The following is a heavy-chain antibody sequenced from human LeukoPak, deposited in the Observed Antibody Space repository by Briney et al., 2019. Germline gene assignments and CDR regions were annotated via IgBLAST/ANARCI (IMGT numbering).Heavy chain of an antibody. J-gene: IGHJ4*02. CDR3: AKDAQGGGVIGLFDY. D-gene: IGHD3-16*02. Sequence: GRSLRLSRAASGFTFDDYAMHWVRQAPGKGLEWVSGISWNSGSIGYADSVKGRFTISRDNAKNSLYLQMNSLRAEDTALYYCAKDAQGGGVIGLFDYWGQGTLVTVSS. CDR1: GFTFDDYA. CDR2: ISWNSGSI. V-gene: IGHV3-9*01.